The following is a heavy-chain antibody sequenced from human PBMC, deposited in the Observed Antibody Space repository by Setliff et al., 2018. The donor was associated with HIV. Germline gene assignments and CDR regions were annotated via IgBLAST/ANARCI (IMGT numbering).Heavy chain of an antibody. CDR1: GGPSISNT. CDR3: ARGISSGWHH. J-gene: IGHJ5*02. V-gene: IGHV1-69*13. D-gene: IGHD3-22*01. CDR2: ITPMFGTA. Sequence: SVKVSCKASGGPSISNTMNWVRHVPGQGLEWVGGITPMFGTANYAQKFQGRVRITADDSTSTVYLELSSLRSDDSAVYYCARGISSGWHHWGQGTLVTVSS.